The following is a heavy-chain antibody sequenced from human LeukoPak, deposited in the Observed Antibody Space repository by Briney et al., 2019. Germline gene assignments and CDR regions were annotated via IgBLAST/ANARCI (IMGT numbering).Heavy chain of an antibody. Sequence: GGSLRLSCAASGLSFSTYSMNWVRQAPGKGLEWVSSISSSSIYRYYADSVKGRFTISRDNAKNSLYLQMNSLRAEDTAVYYCARQVDTLYYYYYYMDVWGKGTTVTVSS. CDR1: GLSFSTYS. D-gene: IGHD5-18*01. J-gene: IGHJ6*03. CDR3: ARQVDTLYYYYYYMDV. CDR2: ISSSSIYR. V-gene: IGHV3-21*01.